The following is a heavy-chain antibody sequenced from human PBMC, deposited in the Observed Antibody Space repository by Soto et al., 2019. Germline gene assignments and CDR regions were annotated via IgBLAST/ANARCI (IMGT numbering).Heavy chain of an antibody. CDR3: ARDLITHSYGGGGMDV. CDR2: TYYRSRGYI. CDR1: GDSVSSNTAA. Sequence: QVQLQQSGPGLVKPSQTPSLTCVISGDSVSSNTAAWNWVRQSPSIGLEWLGRTYYRSRGYIDYAVSVRSRVSINVDPAKNQFSLHLYSVTPEDTAVYYCARDLITHSYGGGGMDVWDQGTTVTVSS. J-gene: IGHJ6*02. V-gene: IGHV6-1*01. D-gene: IGHD5-18*01.